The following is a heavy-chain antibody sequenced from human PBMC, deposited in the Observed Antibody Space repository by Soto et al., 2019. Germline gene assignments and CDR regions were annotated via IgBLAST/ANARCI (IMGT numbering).Heavy chain of an antibody. J-gene: IGHJ5*02. CDR2: INHSGST. Sequence: PSETLSLTCAVSSFSISSGYYWSWIRQPPGKGLEWIGEINHSGSTNYNPSLKSRVTISVDTSKNQFSLKLSSVTAADTAVYYCARVSGGAAAGTFDPWGQGTLVTVSS. V-gene: IGHV4-34*01. CDR3: ARVSGGAAAGTFDP. CDR1: SFSISSGYY. D-gene: IGHD6-13*01.